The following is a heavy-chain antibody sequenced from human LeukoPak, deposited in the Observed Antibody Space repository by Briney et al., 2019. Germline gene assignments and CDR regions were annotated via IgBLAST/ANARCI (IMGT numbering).Heavy chain of an antibody. V-gene: IGHV1-69*13. CDR2: IIPIFGTA. CDR3: ATDHHYCSSTSCYSWFDP. Sequence: SVKVSCKASGGTFSSYAISRVRQAPGQGLEWMGGIIPIFGTANYAQKFQGRVTITADESTSTAYMELSSLRSEDTAVYYCATDHHYCSSTSCYSWFDPWGQGTLVTVSS. J-gene: IGHJ5*02. CDR1: GGTFSSYA. D-gene: IGHD2-2*02.